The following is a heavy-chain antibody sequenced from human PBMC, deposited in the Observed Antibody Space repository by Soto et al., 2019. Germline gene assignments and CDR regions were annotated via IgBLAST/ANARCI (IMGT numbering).Heavy chain of an antibody. CDR1: GGSFSGYY. D-gene: IGHD2-15*01. J-gene: IGHJ4*02. V-gene: IGHV4-34*01. CDR2: IYHSGST. Sequence: PSETLSLTCAVYGGSFSGYYWSWIRQPPGKGLEWIGEIYHSGSTNSNPSLKSRVSISVDKSKNQFSLKLSSVTAADTAVYYCARDSFGCSGGSCYRSHYFDYWGQGTLVTVSS. CDR3: ARDSFGCSGGSCYRSHYFDY.